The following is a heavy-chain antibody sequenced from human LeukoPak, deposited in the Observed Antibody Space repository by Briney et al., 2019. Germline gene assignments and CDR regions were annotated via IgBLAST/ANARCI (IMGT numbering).Heavy chain of an antibody. CDR2: ISYTWST. CDR1: GGSISSLY. V-gene: IGHV4-59*01. J-gene: IGHJ4*02. D-gene: IGHD6-13*01. CDR3: ARRVHSSSWSSYFDY. Sequence: SETLSLTCTVSGGSISSLYWSWLRLPPGKGLEWVGYISYTWSTDYHPSFKSRVTISIDTSKNQFSLNLTSVTAADTAVYYCARRVHSSSWSSYFDYWGQETLVTVSS.